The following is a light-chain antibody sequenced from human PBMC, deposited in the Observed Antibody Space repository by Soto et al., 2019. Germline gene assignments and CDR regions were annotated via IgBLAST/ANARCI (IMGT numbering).Light chain of an antibody. V-gene: IGKV3D-20*02. Sequence: IVLTQSPGTLSLSPGERATLSCRASQSVSGSYLAWHQQKPGQAPRLLIYGASSRATGIPDRFSGSGSGTDFTLTISSLEPEDFAVYYCQQRNNWPPWTFGQGTKVDI. J-gene: IGKJ1*01. CDR1: QSVSGSY. CDR2: GAS. CDR3: QQRNNWPPWT.